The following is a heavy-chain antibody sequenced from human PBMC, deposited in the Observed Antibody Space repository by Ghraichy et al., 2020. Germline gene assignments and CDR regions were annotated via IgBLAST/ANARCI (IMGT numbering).Heavy chain of an antibody. CDR3: ARVDDYVWGSYPIDY. J-gene: IGHJ4*02. D-gene: IGHD3-16*02. Sequence: LSLTCAASGFTFSSYWMHWVRQAPGKGLVWVSRINSDGSSTSYADSVKGRFTISRDNAKNTLYLQMNSLRAEDTAVYYCARVDDYVWGSYPIDYWGQGTLVTVSS. V-gene: IGHV3-74*01. CDR2: INSDGSST. CDR1: GFTFSSYW.